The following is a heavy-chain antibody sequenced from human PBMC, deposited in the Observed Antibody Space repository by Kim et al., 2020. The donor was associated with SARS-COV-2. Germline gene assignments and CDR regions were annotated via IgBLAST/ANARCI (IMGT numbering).Heavy chain of an antibody. V-gene: IGHV3-7*03. CDR2: IQQDGSER. Sequence: GGSLRLSCVASGFTLSSYWMSWVRQAPGKGLEWVASIQQDGSERYYADSVKGRFTISRDNAGNSLNLQMNTLRAEDTAVYYCVRDYPVYCSITSCYSEVWPRETMVTVST. J-gene: IGHJ3*01. CDR3: VRDYPVYCSITSCYSEV. CDR1: GFTLSSYW. D-gene: IGHD2-2*01.